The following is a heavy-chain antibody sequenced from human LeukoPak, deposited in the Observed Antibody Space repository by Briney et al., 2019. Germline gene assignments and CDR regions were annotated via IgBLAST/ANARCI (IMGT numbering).Heavy chain of an antibody. CDR3: ARSNGYCSSTSCYTFDY. CDR2: IYPGDSDT. D-gene: IGHD2-2*02. J-gene: IGHJ4*02. V-gene: IGHV5-51*01. Sequence: GESLKIPCKGSGYSFTSYWIGWVRQMPGKGLEWMGIIYPGDSDTRYSPSFQGQVTISADKSISTAYLQWSSLKASDTAMYYCARSNGYCSSTSCYTFDYWGQGTLVTVSS. CDR1: GYSFTSYW.